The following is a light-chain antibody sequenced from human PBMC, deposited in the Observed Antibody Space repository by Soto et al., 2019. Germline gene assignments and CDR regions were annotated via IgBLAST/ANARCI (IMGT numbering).Light chain of an antibody. J-gene: IGKJ1*01. CDR1: QSVSSNY. V-gene: IGKV3-20*01. Sequence: EIVLTQSPGTLSLSPGERATLSCRASQSVSSNYLAWYQQKPGQAPRLLIYGASSRATGIPDRFSGSGSGTDFTLTISRLEPEDFAVYYVQEYDSSPWTFGQGTKVEIK. CDR2: GAS. CDR3: QEYDSSPWT.